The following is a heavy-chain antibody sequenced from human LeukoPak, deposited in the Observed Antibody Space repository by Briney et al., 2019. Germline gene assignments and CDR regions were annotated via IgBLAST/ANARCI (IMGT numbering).Heavy chain of an antibody. Sequence: ASVKVSCKASGYTFTGYYMHWVRQAPGQGLEWMGRINPNSGGTNYAQKFQGRVTMTRDTSISTAYMELSRLRSDDTAVYYCARLGYCSSTSCYSRPFDYWGQGTLATVSS. D-gene: IGHD2-2*01. CDR2: INPNSGGT. V-gene: IGHV1-2*06. CDR1: GYTFTGYY. CDR3: ARLGYCSSTSCYSRPFDY. J-gene: IGHJ4*02.